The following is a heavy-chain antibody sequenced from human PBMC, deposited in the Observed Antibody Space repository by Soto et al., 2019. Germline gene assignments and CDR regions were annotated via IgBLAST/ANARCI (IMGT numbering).Heavy chain of an antibody. CDR3: ARSRSMYYYGSGSYSHFDY. Sequence: SQTLSLTCAISGDSVSSNSAAWNWIRQSPSRGLEWLGRTYDRSKWYNDYAVSVKSRITINPDTSKNQFSLQLNSVTPEETAVYYCARSRSMYYYGSGSYSHFDYWGQGTLVTVSS. J-gene: IGHJ4*02. CDR2: TYDRSKWYN. CDR1: GDSVSSNSAA. D-gene: IGHD3-10*01. V-gene: IGHV6-1*01.